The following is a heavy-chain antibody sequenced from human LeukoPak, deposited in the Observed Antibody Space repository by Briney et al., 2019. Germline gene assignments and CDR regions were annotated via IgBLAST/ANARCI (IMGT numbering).Heavy chain of an antibody. V-gene: IGHV4-34*01. CDR3: ARDGMKYGSGTPPPWFDP. J-gene: IGHJ5*02. D-gene: IGHD3-10*01. CDR1: GGSFSGYY. CDR2: INHSGST. Sequence: SETLSLTCAVYGGSFSGYYWSWIRQPPGKGLEWIGEINHSGSTNYNPSLKSRVTISVDTSKNQFSLKLSSVTAADTAVYYCARDGMKYGSGTPPPWFDPWGQGTLVTVSS.